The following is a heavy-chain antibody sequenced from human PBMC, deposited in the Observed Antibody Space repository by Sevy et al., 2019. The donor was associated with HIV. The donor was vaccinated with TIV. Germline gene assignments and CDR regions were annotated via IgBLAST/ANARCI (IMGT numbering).Heavy chain of an antibody. Sequence: GGSLRLSCTYSELGFSSHSFNWVRQAPGKGLEWISYISGIGTPISYLDSLRGRFTISRDNAKNSLFLQMNNLRDDVSAGYDGPRDLHWAFDQWGQGTLVTVSS. V-gene: IGHV3-48*02. CDR1: ELGFSSHS. CDR3: PRDLHWAFDQ. D-gene: IGHD7-27*01. J-gene: IGHJ4*02. CDR2: ISGIGTPI.